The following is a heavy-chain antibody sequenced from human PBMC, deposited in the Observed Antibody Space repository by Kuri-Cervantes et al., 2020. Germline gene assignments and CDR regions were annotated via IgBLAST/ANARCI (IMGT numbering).Heavy chain of an antibody. CDR3: ARFSYYDSSGYDY. Sequence: SETLSLTCTVSGGSVSSGSYYWSWIRQPPGKGLEWIGEIYHSGSTNYNPSLKSRVTISVDKSKNQFSLKLSSVTAADTAVYYCARFSYYDSSGYDYWGQGTLVTVSS. V-gene: IGHV4-61*01. D-gene: IGHD3-22*01. CDR1: GGSVSSGSYY. CDR2: IYHSGST. J-gene: IGHJ4*02.